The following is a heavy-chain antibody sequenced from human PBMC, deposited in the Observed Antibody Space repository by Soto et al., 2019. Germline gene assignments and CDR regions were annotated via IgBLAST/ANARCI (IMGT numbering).Heavy chain of an antibody. Sequence: QVNLVQSGTELRKPGSSVKVSCKTSGATLNNYIIAWVRQAPGQGLEGMGRIIPILGIPNYSKKFQDRLTITADRSTSTLSMALSSLRSEDTAVYFCARGGVVDYGDYNTWGQGTLVTVSS. V-gene: IGHV1-69*02. D-gene: IGHD4-17*01. CDR2: IIPILGIP. J-gene: IGHJ5*02. CDR3: ARGGVVDYGDYNT. CDR1: GATLNNYI.